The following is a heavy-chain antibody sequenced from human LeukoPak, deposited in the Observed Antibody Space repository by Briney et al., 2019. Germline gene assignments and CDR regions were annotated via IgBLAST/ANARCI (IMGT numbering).Heavy chain of an antibody. V-gene: IGHV3-23*01. D-gene: IGHD1-7*01. J-gene: IGHJ4*02. CDR1: GFTFSSYA. Sequence: GGSLRLSCAASGFTFSSYAMSWFRQAPGKGLEWVLAISGSGGSTYYADSVKGRFTISRDNSKNTLYLQMNSLRAEDTAVYYCAAKGAGTPPYWGQGTLVTVSS. CDR3: AAKGAGTPPY. CDR2: ISGSGGST.